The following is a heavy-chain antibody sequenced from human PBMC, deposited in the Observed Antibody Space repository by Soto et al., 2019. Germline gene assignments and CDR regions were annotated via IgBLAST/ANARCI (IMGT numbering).Heavy chain of an antibody. Sequence: DVQLVESGGGLVQPGGSLTLSCAGSGFTVTSKYMSWVRQAPGKGLEWVSLIQSGGSTFYADSVKGRFSISRDNSKKTVYLQMNSLRAEDTAVYYCARDAVHCSGGRCSGVPMDVWGKGNTVTVSS. D-gene: IGHD2-15*01. V-gene: IGHV3-66*01. CDR2: IQSGGST. CDR1: GFTVTSKY. CDR3: ARDAVHCSGGRCSGVPMDV. J-gene: IGHJ6*03.